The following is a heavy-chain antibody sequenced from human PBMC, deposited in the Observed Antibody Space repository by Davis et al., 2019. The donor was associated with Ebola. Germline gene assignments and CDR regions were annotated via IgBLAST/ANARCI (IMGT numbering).Heavy chain of an antibody. D-gene: IGHD5-12*01. V-gene: IGHV4-34*01. CDR3: ARSPRWLRFSFFDY. CDR1: GGSFSGYY. Sequence: MPSETLSLTCAVYGGSFSGYYWSWIRQPPGKGLEWIGEINHSGSTYYNPSLKSRVTISVDTSKNQFSLKLSSVTAADTAVYYCARSPRWLRFSFFDYWGQGTLVTVSS. J-gene: IGHJ4*02. CDR2: INHSGST.